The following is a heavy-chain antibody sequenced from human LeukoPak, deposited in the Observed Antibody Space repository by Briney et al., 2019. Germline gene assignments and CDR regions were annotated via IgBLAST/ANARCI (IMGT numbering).Heavy chain of an antibody. Sequence: GGSLRLSCAASGFTFSSYGMSWVRQAPGKGLEWVSAISGSGGSTYYADSVKGRFTISRDNSKNTLYLQMNSLRAEDTAVYYCATGYCSGGSCYLSYYYYYMVVRGKGTTVTISS. J-gene: IGHJ6*03. CDR2: ISGSGGST. CDR3: ATGYCSGGSCYLSYYYYYMVV. CDR1: GFTFSSYG. D-gene: IGHD2-15*01. V-gene: IGHV3-23*01.